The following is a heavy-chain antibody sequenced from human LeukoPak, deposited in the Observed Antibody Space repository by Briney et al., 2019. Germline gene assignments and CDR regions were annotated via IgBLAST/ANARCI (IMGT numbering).Heavy chain of an antibody. CDR2: ISSSSSYI. Sequence: GGSLRLSCAASGFTFSSYSMNWVRQAPGKGLEWVSSISSSSSYIYYADSVKGRFTISRDNAKNSLYLQMNSLRAEDTAVYYCARTDFWSGHNWFDPWGQGTLVTVSS. CDR3: ARTDFWSGHNWFDP. V-gene: IGHV3-21*01. CDR1: GFTFSSYS. D-gene: IGHD3-3*01. J-gene: IGHJ5*02.